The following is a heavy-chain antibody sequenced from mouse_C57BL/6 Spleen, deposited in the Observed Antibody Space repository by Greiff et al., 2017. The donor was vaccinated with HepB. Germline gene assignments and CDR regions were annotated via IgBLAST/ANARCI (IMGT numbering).Heavy chain of an antibody. CDR2: IYPGDGDT. CDR1: GYAFSSYW. D-gene: IGHD1-1*01. J-gene: IGHJ3*01. V-gene: IGHV1-80*01. Sequence: VKLMESGAELVKPGASVKISCKASGYAFSSYWMNWVKQRPGKGLEWIGQIYPGDGDTNYNGKFKGKATLTADKSSSTAYMQLSSLTSEDSAVYFCAVCYYGSSWFAYWGQGTLVTVSA. CDR3: AVCYYGSSWFAY.